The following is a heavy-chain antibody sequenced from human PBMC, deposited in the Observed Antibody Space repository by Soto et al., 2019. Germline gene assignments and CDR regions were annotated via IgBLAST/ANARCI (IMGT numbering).Heavy chain of an antibody. CDR2: IWYDGSNK. V-gene: IGHV3-33*01. CDR3: ARDKDVLTATNLVYNYYGMDV. D-gene: IGHD3-9*01. CDR1: GFTFSSYG. Sequence: GGSLRLSCAASGFTFSSYGMHWVRQAPGKGLEWVAVIWYDGSNKYYADSVKGRFTISRDNSKNTLYLQMNSLRAEDTAVYYCARDKDVLTATNLVYNYYGMDVWGKGTTVTVSS. J-gene: IGHJ6*04.